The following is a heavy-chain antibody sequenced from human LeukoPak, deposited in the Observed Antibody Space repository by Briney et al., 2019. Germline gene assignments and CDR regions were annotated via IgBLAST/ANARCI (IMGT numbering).Heavy chain of an antibody. Sequence: GGSLRLSCAASGFTVSSNYMSWVRQAPGKGLEWVSVIYSDGRTYYADSVKGRFTISRDNSKNTLYLETNSLRAEDTAVYYCARDREGSITIFGVVTQPTSDYYYYGMDVWGQGTTVTVSS. CDR2: IYSDGRT. V-gene: IGHV3-53*01. CDR1: GFTVSSNY. D-gene: IGHD3-3*01. CDR3: ARDREGSITIFGVVTQPTSDYYYYGMDV. J-gene: IGHJ6*02.